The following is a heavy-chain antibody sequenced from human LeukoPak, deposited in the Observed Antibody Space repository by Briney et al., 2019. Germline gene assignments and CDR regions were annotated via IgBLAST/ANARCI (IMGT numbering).Heavy chain of an antibody. J-gene: IGHJ5*02. CDR3: ARDRLQLQS. D-gene: IGHD5-24*01. CDR1: GDSISSSSYY. CDR2: IYYSGST. V-gene: IGHV4-39*07. Sequence: SETLSLTCTVSGDSISSSSYYWGWIRQPPGRGLEWIGSIYYSGSTYYNPSLKSRVTISVDTSKNQFSLKLSSVTAADTAVYYCARDRLQLQSWGQGTLVTVSS.